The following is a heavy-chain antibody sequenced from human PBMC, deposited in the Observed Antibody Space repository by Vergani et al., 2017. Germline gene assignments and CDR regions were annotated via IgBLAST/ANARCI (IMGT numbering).Heavy chain of an antibody. V-gene: IGHV4-38-2*02. D-gene: IGHD3-9*01. J-gene: IGHJ4*02. Sequence: QVQLQESGPGLVRPSETLSLTCTVSAYSISSGFFWGWIRQPPGKGLEWIGSMDYNGLAYYSPSLKSRVTISVDTPKNHFSLKLSSLTAADTAVYYCVRDKTYYDTLIGYAGYYFDSWGQGALVTVS. CDR1: AYSISSGFF. CDR2: MDYNGLA. CDR3: VRDKTYYDTLIGYAGYYFDS.